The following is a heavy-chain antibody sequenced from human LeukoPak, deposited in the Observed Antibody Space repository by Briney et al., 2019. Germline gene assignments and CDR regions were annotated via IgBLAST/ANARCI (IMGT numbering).Heavy chain of an antibody. CDR1: GGSISSGSYY. CDR3: ARFNGDSSGYYFGTIDY. V-gene: IGHV4-61*02. D-gene: IGHD3-22*01. CDR2: IYTSGST. J-gene: IGHJ4*02. Sequence: SQTLSLTCTVSGGSISSGSYYWSWIRQPAGKVLEWIGRIYTSGSTNYNPSLKSRVTISVDTSKNQFSLKLSSVTAADTAVYYCARFNGDSSGYYFGTIDYWGQGTLVTVSS.